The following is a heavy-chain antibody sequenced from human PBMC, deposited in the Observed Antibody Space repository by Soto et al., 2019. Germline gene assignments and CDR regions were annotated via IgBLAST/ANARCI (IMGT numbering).Heavy chain of an antibody. CDR2: IKNDGSSI. CDR1: GFTFSSYG. J-gene: IGHJ4*02. D-gene: IGHD2-15*01. Sequence: PGGSLRLSCAASGFTFSSYGVIWVRQALGKGLVWPSRIKNDGSSISYADSVKGRFTISRDNAKNTVYLQMNSLRAEDTAVYYCARAYSLDYWGQGTVVTVS. V-gene: IGHV3-74*01. CDR3: ARAYSLDY.